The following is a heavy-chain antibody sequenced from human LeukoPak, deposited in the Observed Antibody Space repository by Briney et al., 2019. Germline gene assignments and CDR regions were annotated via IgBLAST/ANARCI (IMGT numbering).Heavy chain of an antibody. CDR2: ISHDGNNK. CDR3: AKGQYYYDSSGSPDY. V-gene: IGHV3-30*18. J-gene: IGHJ4*02. Sequence: GRSLRLSCAASGFTFSTHGMHWVRQAPGKGLEWVAVISHDGNNKYCADSVKGRFTISRDNSKNTLYLQMDSLRTEDTAVYYCAKGQYYYDSSGSPDYWGQGTLVTVSS. D-gene: IGHD3-22*01. CDR1: GFTFSTHG.